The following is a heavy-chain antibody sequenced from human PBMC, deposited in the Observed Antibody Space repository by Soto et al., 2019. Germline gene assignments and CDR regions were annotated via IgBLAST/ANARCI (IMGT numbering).Heavy chain of an antibody. CDR2: ISGRGGST. CDR1: GFTFSSYG. Sequence: EVQLLESGGGLVQPGGSLRLSCAASGFTFSSYGMTWVRQAPGKGLEWVSTISGRGGSTYYADSVKGRFTISRDNSKNSLYLQMNSLRAEDTAVYYCAKAGVSGDYNNWFDPWGQGSLVTVSS. J-gene: IGHJ5*02. CDR3: AKAGVSGDYNNWFDP. V-gene: IGHV3-23*01. D-gene: IGHD4-17*01.